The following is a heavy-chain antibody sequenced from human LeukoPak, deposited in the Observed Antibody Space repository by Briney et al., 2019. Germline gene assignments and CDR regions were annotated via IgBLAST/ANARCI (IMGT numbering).Heavy chain of an antibody. D-gene: IGHD4-17*01. V-gene: IGHV4-59*11. CDR1: ADSFSSHY. J-gene: IGHJ3*02. Sequence: SETLFLICAVSADSFSSHYWTWIRQPPGKGLEWIGYISYIGSTNYNPSLKSRVTVSIDTSKNQFSLKLTSVTAADTAVYYCARDLVTVTKGFDIWGQGTMVSVSS. CDR3: ARDLVTVTKGFDI. CDR2: ISYIGST.